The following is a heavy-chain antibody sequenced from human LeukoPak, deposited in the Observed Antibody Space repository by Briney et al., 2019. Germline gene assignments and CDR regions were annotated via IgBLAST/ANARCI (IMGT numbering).Heavy chain of an antibody. Sequence: GGSLRLSCAASGFTFDDYGMSWVRQAPGNGLEWVSCINWNGGSTGYADSVKGRFTISRDNANNSLYLQMNILRAEDTALYYCARDSLIAARAYYYYMDVWGKGTTVTVSS. CDR2: INWNGGST. CDR3: ARDSLIAARAYYYYMDV. V-gene: IGHV3-20*04. D-gene: IGHD6-6*01. J-gene: IGHJ6*03. CDR1: GFTFDDYG.